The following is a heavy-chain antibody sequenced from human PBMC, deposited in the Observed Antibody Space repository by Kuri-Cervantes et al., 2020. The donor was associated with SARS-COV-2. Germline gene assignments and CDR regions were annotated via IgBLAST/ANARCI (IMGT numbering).Heavy chain of an antibody. D-gene: IGHD4-11*01. CDR2: ISGSGGST. V-gene: IGHV3-23*01. J-gene: IGHJ5*02. Sequence: GGSLRLSCAASGFTFSSYAMSWVRQAPGKGLEWVSAISGSGGSTYYADSVKGRFTISRDNAKNSLYLQMNSLRAEDTALYYCARDLDYSNDNWFDPWGQGTLVTVSS. CDR1: GFTFSSYA. CDR3: ARDLDYSNDNWFDP.